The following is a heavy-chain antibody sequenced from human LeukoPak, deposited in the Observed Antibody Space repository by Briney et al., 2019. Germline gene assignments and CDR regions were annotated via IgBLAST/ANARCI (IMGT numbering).Heavy chain of an antibody. CDR2: IRKKANSYTT. Sequence: GGSLRLSCAASGLTFNNYWMHWVRQAPGKGLEWVGRIRKKANSYTTEYAASVIGRFTISRDDSNNSLYLQMNSLRTEDTAIYYCARAPFYGSGSYPDYWGQGTLVTVSS. V-gene: IGHV3-72*01. D-gene: IGHD3-10*01. J-gene: IGHJ4*02. CDR1: GLTFNNYW. CDR3: ARAPFYGSGSYPDY.